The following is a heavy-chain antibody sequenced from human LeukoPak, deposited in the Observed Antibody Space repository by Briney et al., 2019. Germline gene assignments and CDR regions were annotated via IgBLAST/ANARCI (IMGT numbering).Heavy chain of an antibody. CDR1: GFSVSGFW. J-gene: IGHJ4*02. V-gene: IGHV3-74*01. CDR2: INVEGDYI. CDR3: ARDLTGPYDH. D-gene: IGHD3-22*01. Sequence: HPGGSLRLSCAASGFSVSGFWMHWVRQAPGKELVWVARINVEGDYIDYAESVRGRFTISRDSAKNTLYLQMNSVRAEDTAVYSCARDLTGPYDHWGQGTLVTVPS.